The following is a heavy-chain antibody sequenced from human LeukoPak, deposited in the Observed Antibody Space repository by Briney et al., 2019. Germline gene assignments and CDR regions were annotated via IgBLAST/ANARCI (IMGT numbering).Heavy chain of an antibody. CDR1: GFTLSSYS. CDR3: ARDRGDFDY. CDR2: ISCSGSTI. J-gene: IGHJ4*02. V-gene: IGHV3-48*04. D-gene: IGHD2-15*01. Sequence: PGGSLRLSCAVSGFTLSSYSMSWIRQAPGKGLEWVSYISCSGSTIYYADSVKGRFTISRDNAKNSLYLQMNSLRSEDTAVYYCARDRGDFDYWGQGTLVTVSS.